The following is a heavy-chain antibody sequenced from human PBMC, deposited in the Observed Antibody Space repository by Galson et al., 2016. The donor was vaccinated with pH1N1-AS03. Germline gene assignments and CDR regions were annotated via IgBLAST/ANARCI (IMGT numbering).Heavy chain of an antibody. D-gene: IGHD7-27*01. Sequence: SLRLSCAASGFSFSASWMSWVRQAPGKGLEWVSVIYGGGDTFYADSVKGRFTISRDNSKNTVYLQMNSLRVEDTAVYYCAREPWGSTQGGYWGQGTLVTVSS. CDR2: IYGGGDT. J-gene: IGHJ4*02. CDR3: AREPWGSTQGGY. V-gene: IGHV3-53*01. CDR1: GFSFSASW.